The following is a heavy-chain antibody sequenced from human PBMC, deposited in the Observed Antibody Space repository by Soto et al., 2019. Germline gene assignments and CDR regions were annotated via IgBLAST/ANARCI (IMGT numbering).Heavy chain of an antibody. D-gene: IGHD6-6*01. V-gene: IGHV3-48*03. CDR1: GFTFSSFE. J-gene: IGHJ4*02. Sequence: EVQLAESGGGLAQPGGSLRLSCVGSGFTFSSFEMNWVRQTPGKGLEWLSYIGRSGETIYYADSVKGRFTISRDNAKSSLFLLMNGLGDEDTGIYYCARDSRGGAARRPTFYYWGRGTLVTVSS. CDR3: ARDSRGGAARRPTFYY. CDR2: IGRSGETI.